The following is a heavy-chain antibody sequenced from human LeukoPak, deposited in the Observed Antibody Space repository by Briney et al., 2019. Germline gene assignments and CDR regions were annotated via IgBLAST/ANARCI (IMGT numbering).Heavy chain of an antibody. V-gene: IGHV1-69*06. J-gene: IGHJ4*02. CDR2: ILPIFGTA. CDR3: TRGKGFVGHFDF. CDR1: GGSFTNNA. Sequence: ASVKVSCKVFGGSFTNNAISWVRQAPGQGPEWMGRILPIFGTAEYAERFQGRLTLTADKSTTTAYIELTSLKIEDTALYFCTRGKGFVGHFDFWGQGTLVTVSS. D-gene: IGHD3-3*01.